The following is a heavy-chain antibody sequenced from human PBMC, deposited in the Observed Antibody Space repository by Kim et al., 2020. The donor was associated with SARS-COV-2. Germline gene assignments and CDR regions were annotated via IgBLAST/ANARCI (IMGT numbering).Heavy chain of an antibody. Sequence: ASVKVSCDASGYRFDSYGIKWVRQAPGQGLEWIGWINADNGKTNYAPRLQGRVILTTDANTAYMELRSLRSDDTAVYYCARSSDDSSGYWTRYYSDYWGQGTLVTVSS. CDR1: GYRFDSYG. V-gene: IGHV1-18*01. D-gene: IGHD3-22*01. CDR2: INADNGKT. CDR3: ARSSDDSSGYWTRYYSDY. J-gene: IGHJ4*02.